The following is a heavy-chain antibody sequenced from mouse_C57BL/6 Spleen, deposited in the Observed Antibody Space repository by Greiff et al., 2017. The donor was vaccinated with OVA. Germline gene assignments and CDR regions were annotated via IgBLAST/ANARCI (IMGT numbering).Heavy chain of an antibody. CDR1: GYAFTNYL. CDR3: AREYYGSSPWFAY. J-gene: IGHJ3*01. CDR2: INPGSGGT. V-gene: IGHV1-54*01. Sequence: VKLMESGAELVRPGISVKVSCKASGYAFTNYLIEWVKQRPGQGLEWIGVINPGSGGTNYNEKFKGKATLTADKSSSTAYMQLSSLTSEDSAVYFCAREYYGSSPWFAYWGQGTLVTVSA. D-gene: IGHD1-1*01.